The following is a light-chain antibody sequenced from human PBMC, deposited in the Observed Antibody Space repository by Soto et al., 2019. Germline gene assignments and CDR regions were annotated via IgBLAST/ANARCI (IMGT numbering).Light chain of an antibody. CDR3: SSYTSGSTLVV. CDR2: EVT. V-gene: IGLV2-14*01. CDR1: SSDVGAYNY. J-gene: IGLJ2*01. Sequence: QSALTQPASVSGSPGQSITISCTGSSSDVGAYNYVSWYQQHPGKAPRLMIYEVTNRPPGVSNRFSGSKSGNTASLTISGLRAEVEADYYCSSYTSGSTLVVFGGGTKLTVL.